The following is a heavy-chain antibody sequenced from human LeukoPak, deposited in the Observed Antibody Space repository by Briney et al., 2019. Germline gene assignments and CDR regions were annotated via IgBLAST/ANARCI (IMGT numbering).Heavy chain of an antibody. V-gene: IGHV4-30-4*01. Sequence: PSETLSLTCTVSAGSISSGDYYWSWIRQPPGKGLEWIGYIFYTGSTYYNPSLKSRVTISVDTSKNQFSLKLSSVTAADTAVYYCASFYQAYYFDYWGQGTLVTVSS. CDR2: IFYTGST. D-gene: IGHD2-21*01. J-gene: IGHJ4*02. CDR1: AGSISSGDYY. CDR3: ASFYQAYYFDY.